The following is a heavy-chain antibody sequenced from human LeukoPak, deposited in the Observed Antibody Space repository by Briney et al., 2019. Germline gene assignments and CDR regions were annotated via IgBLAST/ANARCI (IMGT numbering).Heavy chain of an antibody. CDR1: GFTFNNYS. CDR2: ITSYSTYI. V-gene: IGHV3-21*01. CDR3: ARDPWGFDL. J-gene: IGHJ4*02. Sequence: GRSLRLSCAASGFTFNNYSIHWVRQAPGKGLEWGSSITSYSTYISYGDSVKGRFTISRDNSKNSLYLHMNSLKVEDTAVYYCARDPWGFDLWGQGTLVTVSS. D-gene: IGHD3-16*01.